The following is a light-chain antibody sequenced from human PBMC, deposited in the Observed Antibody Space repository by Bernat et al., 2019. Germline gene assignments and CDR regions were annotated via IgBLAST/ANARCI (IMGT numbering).Light chain of an antibody. J-gene: IGLJ3*02. CDR1: SSDVGGYNY. CDR3: CSYAGTFTWV. Sequence: QSALTQPASVSGSPGQSITISCTGTSSDVGGYNYVSWYQQHPGKAPKLMIYEVNKRPSGVSNRFSGSKSGNTASLTISGLQVEDEADYYCCSYAGTFTWVFGGGTKLTVL. V-gene: IGLV2-23*02. CDR2: EVN.